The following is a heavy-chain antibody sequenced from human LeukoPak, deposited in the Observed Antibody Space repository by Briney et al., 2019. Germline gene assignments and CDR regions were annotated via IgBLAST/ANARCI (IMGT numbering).Heavy chain of an antibody. V-gene: IGHV3-23*01. J-gene: IGHJ6*03. CDR3: AKAGYINFYAYYHMDV. Sequence: GGSLRLSCAASGFTFSSYAMSWVRQAPGKGLEWVSSISGSGGSTYYADSVKGRFTISRDNSKSTLYLQMNSLRAGDTALYYCAKAGYINFYAYYHMDVWGKGTTVTVSS. D-gene: IGHD4-11*01. CDR1: GFTFSSYA. CDR2: ISGSGGST.